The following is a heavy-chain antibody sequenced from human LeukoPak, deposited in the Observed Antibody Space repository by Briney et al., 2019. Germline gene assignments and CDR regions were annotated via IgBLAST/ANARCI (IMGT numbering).Heavy chain of an antibody. V-gene: IGHV4-59*01. CDR3: ARVRWELLGGFDY. D-gene: IGHD1-26*01. J-gene: IGHJ4*02. CDR2: IYYSGST. CDR1: GGSISSYY. Sequence: SETLSLTCTVSGGSISSYYWGWIRQPPGKGLEWIGYIYYSGSTNYNPSLKSRVTISVDTSKNQFSLKLSSVTAADTAVYYCARVRWELLGGFDYWGQGTLVTVSS.